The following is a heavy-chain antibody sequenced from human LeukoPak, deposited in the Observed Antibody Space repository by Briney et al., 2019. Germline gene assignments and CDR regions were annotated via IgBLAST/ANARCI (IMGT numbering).Heavy chain of an antibody. D-gene: IGHD3-10*01. Sequence: PSETLSLTCAVYGGSFSGYYWTWIRQPPGKGLEWIGEIDHSGSTNYNPSLDSRVTISADRSKNQFSLKLSSVTAADTAVYYCARGDASGSYYSPLDSWGRGTLVTVSS. CDR2: IDHSGST. CDR3: ARGDASGSYYSPLDS. J-gene: IGHJ4*02. CDR1: GGSFSGYY. V-gene: IGHV4-34*01.